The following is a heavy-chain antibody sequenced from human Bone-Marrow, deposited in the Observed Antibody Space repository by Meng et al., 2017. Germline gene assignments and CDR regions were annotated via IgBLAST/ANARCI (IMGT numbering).Heavy chain of an antibody. J-gene: IGHJ6*02. Sequence: SVMVSCKTAGGTLSSYARSGVRQAPGQGLEWMGGIIPIFGTANYAQKFQGRVTITADESTSTAYMELSSLRSEDTAVYYCARLGYYGSGSYWSFIYYYYAMDVWGQGTMVTVSS. CDR1: GGTLSSYA. CDR3: ARLGYYGSGSYWSFIYYYYAMDV. D-gene: IGHD3-10*01. CDR2: IIPIFGTA. V-gene: IGHV1-69*13.